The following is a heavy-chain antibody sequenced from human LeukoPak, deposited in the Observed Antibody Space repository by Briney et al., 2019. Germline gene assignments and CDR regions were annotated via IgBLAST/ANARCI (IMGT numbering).Heavy chain of an antibody. J-gene: IGHJ6*02. CDR3: ARHGYSSSWYAVHYYYYYGMAV. Sequence: SETLSLTCTVSGGSISSYYWSWIRQPPGKGLEWIGYIYYSGSTNYNPSLKSRVTISVDTSKNQFSLKLSSVTAADTAVYYCARHGYSSSWYAVHYYYYYGMAVWGQGPTVTVSS. V-gene: IGHV4-59*08. CDR2: IYYSGST. D-gene: IGHD6-13*01. CDR1: GGSISSYY.